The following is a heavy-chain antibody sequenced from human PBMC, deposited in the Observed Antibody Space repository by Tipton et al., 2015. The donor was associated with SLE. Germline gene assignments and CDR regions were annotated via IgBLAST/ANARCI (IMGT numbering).Heavy chain of an antibody. J-gene: IGHJ6*02. D-gene: IGHD3-10*01. CDR2: IYYSGST. CDR1: GGSISSGGYY. CDR3: TGTSSRSYYDYYGMDV. Sequence: TLSLTCTVSGGSISSGGYYWSWIRQHPGKGLEWIGYIYYSGSTYYNPSLKSRVTISVDTSKNQFSLKLSSVTAADTAVYYCTGTSSRSYYDYYGMDVWGQGTTVTVSS. V-gene: IGHV4-31*03.